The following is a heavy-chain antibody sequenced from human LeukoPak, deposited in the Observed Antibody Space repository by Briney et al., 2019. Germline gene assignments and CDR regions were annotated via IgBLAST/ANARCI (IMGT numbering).Heavy chain of an antibody. CDR2: ISCDGSNK. J-gene: IGHJ4*02. V-gene: IGHV3-30-3*01. D-gene: IGHD4-17*01. CDR1: GFTFSSYA. Sequence: GGSLRLSCAASGFTFSSYAMHWVRQAPGKGLEWVAVISCDGSNKYYADSVKGRFTISRDNSKNTLYLQMNSLRAEDTAVYYCARVGGSTVTSGYWGQGTLVTVSS. CDR3: ARVGGSTVTSGY.